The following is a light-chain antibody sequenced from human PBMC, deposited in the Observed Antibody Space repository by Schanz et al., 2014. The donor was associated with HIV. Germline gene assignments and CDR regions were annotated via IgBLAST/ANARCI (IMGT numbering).Light chain of an antibody. CDR2: GNN. CDR1: SSNIGAGYD. Sequence: QSVLTQPPSVSRAPGQRVTISCTGSSSNIGAGYDVHWFQQLPGTAPKLLIYGNNNRPSGVPDRFSGSKSGISASLAISGLQSEDEADYYCAAWDDRLNGPVFGGGTKLTVL. V-gene: IGLV1-40*01. J-gene: IGLJ2*01. CDR3: AAWDDRLNGPV.